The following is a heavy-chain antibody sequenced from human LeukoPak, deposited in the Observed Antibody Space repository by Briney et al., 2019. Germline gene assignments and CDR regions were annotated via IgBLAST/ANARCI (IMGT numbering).Heavy chain of an antibody. Sequence: SETLSLTCTVSGGSISSSSYYWGWIRQPPGKGLEWIGSIYYSGSTYYNPSLKSRGTISVDTSKNQFSLKLSSVTAADTAVYYCARDASTMVRGVIDPWGQGTLVTVSS. CDR1: GGSISSSSYY. CDR3: ARDASTMVRGVIDP. V-gene: IGHV4-39*07. CDR2: IYYSGST. J-gene: IGHJ5*02. D-gene: IGHD3-10*01.